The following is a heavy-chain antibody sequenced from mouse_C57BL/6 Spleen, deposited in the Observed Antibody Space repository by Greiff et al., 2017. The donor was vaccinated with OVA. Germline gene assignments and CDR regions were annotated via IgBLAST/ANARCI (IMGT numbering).Heavy chain of an antibody. CDR1: GFTFTSYG. J-gene: IGHJ4*01. D-gene: IGHD3-2*02. CDR2: ISSGGSYT. V-gene: IGHV5-6*01. Sequence: DVQLVESGGDLVKPGGSLKLSCAASGFTFTSYGMSWVRQTPDKRLEWVATISSGGSYTYYSDSVKGRFTISRANAKNTLYMQMSSLKSEDTAMYYCARHRTSGQATVYYYAMGYWGQGTSVTVSS. CDR3: ARHRTSGQATVYYYAMGY.